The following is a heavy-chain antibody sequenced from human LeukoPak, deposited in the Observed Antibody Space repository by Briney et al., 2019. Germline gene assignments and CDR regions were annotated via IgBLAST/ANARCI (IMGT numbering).Heavy chain of an antibody. D-gene: IGHD3-16*02. CDR3: TKGGIRYWFDP. V-gene: IGHV3-23*01. Sequence: PGGSLRLSCIASGFTFSSYAMSWVRQAPGRGLEWVTAIRGSGGSIYYADSVKGRFTISRDNPKNTLYLQMNSLRAEDTAVYYCTKGGIRYWFDPWGQGTLVTVSS. CDR2: IRGSGGSI. CDR1: GFTFSSYA. J-gene: IGHJ5*02.